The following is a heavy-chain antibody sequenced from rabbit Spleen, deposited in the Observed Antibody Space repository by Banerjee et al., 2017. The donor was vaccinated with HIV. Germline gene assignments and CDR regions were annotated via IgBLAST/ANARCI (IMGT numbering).Heavy chain of an antibody. CDR1: GFSFSSGYD. D-gene: IGHD6-1*01. Sequence: QSLEESGGGLVKPGASLTLTCTASGFSFSSGYDMCWVRQATGKGLEWIGTIWTGSTSITWYASWALGRFTISKTSSTTVTLQLNSLTAADTATYFCARSDVGYGYEGFNLWGPGTLVTVS. CDR3: ARSDVGYGYEGFNL. V-gene: IGHV1S40*01. CDR2: IWTGSTSIT. J-gene: IGHJ4*01.